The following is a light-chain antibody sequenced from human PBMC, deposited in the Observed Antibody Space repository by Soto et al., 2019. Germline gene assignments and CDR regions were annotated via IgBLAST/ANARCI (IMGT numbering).Light chain of an antibody. CDR3: AAWYYSLVF. CDR1: SSNIGSAY. CDR2: RNN. V-gene: IGLV1-47*01. J-gene: IGLJ2*01. Sequence: QPVLTQPPSASGTPGQTVTISCSGSSSNIGSAYIYWYQHLPGTAPKLLIYRNNQRPSGVPDRFSASKSGTSASLAISGLRSEDDADYYCAAWYYSLVFFGGGTKLTVL.